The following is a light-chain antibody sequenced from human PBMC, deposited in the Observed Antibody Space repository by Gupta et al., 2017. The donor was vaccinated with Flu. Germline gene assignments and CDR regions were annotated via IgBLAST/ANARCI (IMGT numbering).Light chain of an antibody. V-gene: IGKV4-1*01. J-gene: IGKJ1*01. CDR1: QSVLYSSNNKNY. Sequence: DIVMTQSPDSLAVSLGERATINCKSSQSVLYSSNNKNYLAWYQQKPGQPPKLLICWASTRESGVPDRFSGSGSGTDFTITISSLQAEDVAVYYCQQYDSTPLTFGQGTKVEIK. CDR2: WAS. CDR3: QQYDSTPLT.